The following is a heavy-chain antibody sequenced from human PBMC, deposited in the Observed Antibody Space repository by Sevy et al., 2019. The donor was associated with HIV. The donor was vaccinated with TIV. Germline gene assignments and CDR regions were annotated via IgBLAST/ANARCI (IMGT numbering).Heavy chain of an antibody. CDR2: FSWNSGSI. J-gene: IGHJ4*02. V-gene: IGHV3-9*01. CDR1: GFTFDDYT. Sequence: GGSLRLSCATSGFTFDDYTMHWVRQAPGKGLEWVSGFSWNSGSIGYADSVKGRFTISRDNAKNSLYLQMNSLRAEDTALYYCAKDISGEGEGSYDFDYWGQGTQVTVSS. D-gene: IGHD3-10*01. CDR3: AKDISGEGEGSYDFDY.